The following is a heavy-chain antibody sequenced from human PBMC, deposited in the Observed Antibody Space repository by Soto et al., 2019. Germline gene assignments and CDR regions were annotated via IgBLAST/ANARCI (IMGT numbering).Heavy chain of an antibody. J-gene: IGHJ6*02. CDR2: ISGSADST. CDR3: AKTRGAMIYAISVYGMDV. V-gene: IGHV3-23*01. CDR1: GFTFSSFA. D-gene: IGHD2-8*01. Sequence: QPGGSLRLSCAASGFTFSSFALNWVRQAPGKGLEWVSIISGSADSTFYADSVKGRFTISRDNSKNMLYLQINSLRAEDTAVYYCAKTRGAMIYAISVYGMDVWGQGTTVTVSS.